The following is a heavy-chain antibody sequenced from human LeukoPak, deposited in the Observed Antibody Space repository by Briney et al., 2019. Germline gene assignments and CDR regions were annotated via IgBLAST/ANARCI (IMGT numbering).Heavy chain of an antibody. CDR2: IKSNGDGGTT. CDR3: TWDYAGS. D-gene: IGHD4-17*01. CDR1: GFRFSTAW. J-gene: IGHJ5*02. Sequence: GGSLRLSCVASGFRFSTAWMSWIRQAPGKGPEWVGRIKSNGDGGTTDYAAPVRGRFAISRDDSENSLYLQMNSLRIEDTAFYYCTWDYAGSWGQGTLVTVSS. V-gene: IGHV3-15*01.